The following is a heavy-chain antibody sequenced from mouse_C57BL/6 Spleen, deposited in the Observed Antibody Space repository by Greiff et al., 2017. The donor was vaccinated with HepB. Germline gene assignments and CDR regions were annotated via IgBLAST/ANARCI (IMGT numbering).Heavy chain of an antibody. V-gene: IGHV5-17*01. CDR3: ARYSTLDY. J-gene: IGHJ2*01. D-gene: IGHD2-5*01. Sequence: EVKLVESGGGLVKPGGSLKLSCAASGFTFSDYGMHWVRQAPEKGLEWVAYISSGISTIYYADTVKGRFTISRDNAKNTLFLHMTSLMSEDTAMYYCARYSTLDYWGQGTTLTVSS. CDR1: GFTFSDYG. CDR2: ISSGISTI.